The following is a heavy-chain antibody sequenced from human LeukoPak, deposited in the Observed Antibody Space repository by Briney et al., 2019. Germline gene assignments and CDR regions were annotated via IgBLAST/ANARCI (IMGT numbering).Heavy chain of an antibody. J-gene: IGHJ4*02. Sequence: ASVRVSCKASGYTFTGYYMHWVRQAPGQGLEWMGWINPNSGGTNYAQKFQGRVTMTRDTSISTAYMELSRLRSDDTAVYYCAGALIAVAGTVDYWGQRTLGSASS. CDR2: INPNSGGT. CDR3: AGALIAVAGTVDY. CDR1: GYTFTGYY. D-gene: IGHD6-19*01. V-gene: IGHV1-2*02.